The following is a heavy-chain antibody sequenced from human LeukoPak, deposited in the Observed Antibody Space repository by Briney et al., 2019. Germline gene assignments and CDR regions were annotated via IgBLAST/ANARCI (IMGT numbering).Heavy chain of an antibody. V-gene: IGHV4-34*01. D-gene: IGHD2-2*01. J-gene: IGHJ4*02. CDR2: INHSGST. CDR1: GGSFSGYY. Sequence: PSGTLSLTCAVYGGSFSGYYWSWIRQPPGKGLEWIGEINHSGSTNYNPSLKSRVTISVDTSKNQFSLKLSSVTAADTAVYYCARIVWVPAAILDYWGQGTLVTVSS. CDR3: ARIVWVPAAILDY.